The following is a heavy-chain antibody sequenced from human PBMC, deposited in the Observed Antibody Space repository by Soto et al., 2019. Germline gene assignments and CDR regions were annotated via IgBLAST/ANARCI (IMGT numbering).Heavy chain of an antibody. J-gene: IGHJ4*02. CDR1: GFTISDYY. Sequence: GGSLRLSCAPSGFTISDYYMSWIRQAPGKGLEWVSFINPSISTIYYADSVKGRFTISRDNAKNSLYLQMNSLRAEDTAVYYRVREAITAMVFDYWGQGALVTVSS. CDR2: INPSISTI. CDR3: VREAITAMVFDY. V-gene: IGHV3-11*01. D-gene: IGHD5-18*01.